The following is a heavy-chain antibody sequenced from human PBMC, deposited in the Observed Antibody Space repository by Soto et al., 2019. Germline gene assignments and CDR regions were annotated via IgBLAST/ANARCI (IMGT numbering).Heavy chain of an antibody. J-gene: IGHJ5*02. D-gene: IGHD2-21*02. V-gene: IGHV1-3*04. CDR2: INIGNGNT. CDR3: ASEPLCGGVCYDHWLDP. Sequence: ASVKVSCKTSAYTFTSYAIHWLRQAPGHGLEWMAWINIGNGNTKYSQKFQYRVTIIRDTASSTAYVELSRLRSEDTAVYYCASEPLCGGVCYDHWLDPWSQGTLVTVSS. CDR1: AYTFTSYA.